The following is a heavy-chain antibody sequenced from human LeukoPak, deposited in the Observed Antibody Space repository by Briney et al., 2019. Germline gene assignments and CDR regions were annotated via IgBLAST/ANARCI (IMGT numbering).Heavy chain of an antibody. V-gene: IGHV4-34*09. CDR3: ATASKESSGYFKYFVH. D-gene: IGHD3-22*01. Sequence: SETLSLTCTVYGGSFGAYYWSWIRQPPGKGLEWIGYIYHSGSTYYNPSLKSRVSISGDTSKNEFSLTLNSVTAADTAVYYCATASKESSGYFKYFVHWGQGSLVTVSS. J-gene: IGHJ4*02. CDR2: IYHSGST. CDR1: GGSFGAYY.